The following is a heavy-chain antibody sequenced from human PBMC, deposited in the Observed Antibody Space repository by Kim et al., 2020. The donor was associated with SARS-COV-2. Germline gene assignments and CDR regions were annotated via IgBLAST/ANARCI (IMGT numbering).Heavy chain of an antibody. D-gene: IGHD6-19*01. V-gene: IGHV3-23*01. CDR3: AKDHPSNGWPAFDS. CDR1: GFTFTSRA. J-gene: IGHJ4*02. Sequence: GGSLRLSCVASGFTFTSRAISWVRQSPVRGLEWVASINNGGNPYYANSGKGRFTISRDITKDTLYLQMNSMRVDDTALYYCAKDHPSNGWPAFDSWGQGT. CDR2: INNGGNP.